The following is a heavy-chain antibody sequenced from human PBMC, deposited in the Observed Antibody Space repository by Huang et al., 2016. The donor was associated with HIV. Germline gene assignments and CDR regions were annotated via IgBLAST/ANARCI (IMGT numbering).Heavy chain of an antibody. CDR3: ARGQGGYYYYYMDV. J-gene: IGHJ6*03. CDR1: GGSFSGYY. Sequence: QVQLQQWGAGLLRPSETLSLTCAVYGGSFSGYYGTWIRQPPGKGLGWIGEINHSERTNSNPSLKSRVTISVDTSRNQFSLTLTSVTAADTAVYYCARGQGGYYYYYMDVWGKGTTVTVSS. V-gene: IGHV4-34*01. CDR2: INHSERT.